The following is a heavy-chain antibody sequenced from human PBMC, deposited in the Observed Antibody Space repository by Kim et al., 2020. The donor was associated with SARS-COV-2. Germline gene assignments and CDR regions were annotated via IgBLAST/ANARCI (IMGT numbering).Heavy chain of an antibody. CDR3: ARVLYRYCSSTSCSSVETAGPLDI. V-gene: IGHV1-69*04. CDR2: IIPILGIA. Sequence: KVSCKASGGTFSSYAISWVRQAPGQGLEWMGRIIPILGIANYAQKFQGRVTITADKSTSTAYMELSSLRSEDTAVYYCARVLYRYCSSTSCSSVETAGPLDIWGQGTMVTVSS. CDR1: GGTFSSYA. J-gene: IGHJ3*02. D-gene: IGHD2-2*01.